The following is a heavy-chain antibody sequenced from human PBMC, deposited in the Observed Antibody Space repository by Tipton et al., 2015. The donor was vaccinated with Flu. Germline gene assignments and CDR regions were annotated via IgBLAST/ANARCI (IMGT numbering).Heavy chain of an antibody. D-gene: IGHD3-22*01. CDR3: ARVHSSGYSAFDY. J-gene: IGHJ4*02. Sequence: SLRLSCAASGFTFSSYAMHWVRQAPGKGLEWVAVISYDGSNKYYADSVKGRFTISRDNSKNTLYLQMNSLRAEDTAVYYCARVHSSGYSAFDYWGQGTLVTVSS. V-gene: IGHV3-30-3*01. CDR1: GFTFSSYA. CDR2: ISYDGSNK.